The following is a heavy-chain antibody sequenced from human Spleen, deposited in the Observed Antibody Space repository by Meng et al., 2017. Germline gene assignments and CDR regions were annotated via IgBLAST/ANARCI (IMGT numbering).Heavy chain of an antibody. CDR1: GVSISIGRYY. Sequence: SETLSLTCAVSGVSISIGRYYWNWIRQPPGKGLEWIGSVYYSGITYYNPSLESRVTILVDTSKNHFSLKLSSVTAADTAVYYCARDLWELRYKAPFDPWGQGILVTVSS. V-gene: IGHV4-39*07. CDR2: VYYSGIT. CDR3: ARDLWELRYKAPFDP. J-gene: IGHJ5*02. D-gene: IGHD3-16*01.